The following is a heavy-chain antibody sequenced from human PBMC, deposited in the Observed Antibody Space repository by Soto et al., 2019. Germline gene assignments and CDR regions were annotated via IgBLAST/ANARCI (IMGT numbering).Heavy chain of an antibody. V-gene: IGHV3-74*01. D-gene: IGHD2-21*01. Sequence: GGSLRLSCAASGFTFSSYWMHWVRQAPGKGLMWVSRLNTDGSSTSYADSVKGRSTISRDNAKNTLFLQMSSLRAEDTAVYYCVRDLSIVHYTSEADTDFWGQGTLVTVSS. CDR1: GFTFSSYW. CDR3: VRDLSIVHYTSEADTDF. J-gene: IGHJ4*02. CDR2: LNTDGSST.